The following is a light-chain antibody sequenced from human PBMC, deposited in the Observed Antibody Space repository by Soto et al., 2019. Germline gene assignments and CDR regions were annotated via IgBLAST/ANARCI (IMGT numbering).Light chain of an antibody. CDR2: GAS. Sequence: EIVLTQSPGTLSLSPGERATLSCRSSHTISSSYLAWYQQKPGQAPRLLIYGASTRATGIPARFSGSGSGTDFTLTISRLEPEDFAVYYCQQYGSSPRTFGQGTKVDIK. V-gene: IGKV3-20*01. J-gene: IGKJ1*01. CDR3: QQYGSSPRT. CDR1: HTISSSY.